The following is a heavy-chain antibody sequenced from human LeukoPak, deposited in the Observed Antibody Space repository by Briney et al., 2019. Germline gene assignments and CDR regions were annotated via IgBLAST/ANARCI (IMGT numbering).Heavy chain of an antibody. D-gene: IGHD3-16*02. Sequence: GGSLRLSCVASGFTFSRYAMSWVRQAPGKGLEWVSAISGSGGSTYYADSVKGRFTISRDNSKNTLYLQMNSLRAEDTAVYYCAGDPRSYDYVWGSYRYIDYWGQGTLVTVSS. CDR2: ISGSGGST. J-gene: IGHJ4*02. CDR1: GFTFSRYA. CDR3: AGDPRSYDYVWGSYRYIDY. V-gene: IGHV3-23*01.